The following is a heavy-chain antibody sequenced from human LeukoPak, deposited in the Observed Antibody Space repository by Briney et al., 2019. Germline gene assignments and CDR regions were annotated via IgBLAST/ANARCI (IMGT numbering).Heavy chain of an antibody. CDR2: INPNGGGT. CDR3: ARDWHSSGLYYFDY. Sequence: ASVKVSCKTSGYIFTGYYIHWLRQAPGQGLEWMAWINPNGGGTGYSEKLQGRVTVTRDTSTTTVYMELNDLRSADTALYYCARDWHSSGLYYFDYWGQGTLVTVSS. J-gene: IGHJ4*02. V-gene: IGHV1-2*02. CDR1: GYIFTGYY. D-gene: IGHD6-19*01.